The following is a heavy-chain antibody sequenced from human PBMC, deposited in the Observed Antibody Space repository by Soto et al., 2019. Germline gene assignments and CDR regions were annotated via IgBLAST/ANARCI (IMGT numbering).Heavy chain of an antibody. CDR2: IYYSGST. V-gene: IGHV4-39*01. Sequence: PSETLSLNCTVSGGSISSSSYYWGWIRQPPGKGLEWIGSIYYSGSTYYNPSLKSRVTISVDTSKNQFSLKLSSVTAADTSVYYCARPYGDVYYFDYWGQGTLVTVSS. CDR1: GGSISSSSYY. D-gene: IGHD4-17*01. CDR3: ARPYGDVYYFDY. J-gene: IGHJ4*02.